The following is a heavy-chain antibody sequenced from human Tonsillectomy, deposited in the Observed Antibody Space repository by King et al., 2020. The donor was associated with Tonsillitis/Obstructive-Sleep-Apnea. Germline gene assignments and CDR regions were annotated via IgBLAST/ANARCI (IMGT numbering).Heavy chain of an antibody. Sequence: VQLQESGPGLVKPSQTLSLTCTVSGASISSSGYYWSWIRQHPGKGLEWIGYVFYSGNTYYNPSLKSRVAVSVDTAKNQFPLRLSSVSAADTAVYYCARLVVPAATLFAGAFDIWGQGTMVTVSS. J-gene: IGHJ3*02. CDR3: ARLVVPAATLFAGAFDI. D-gene: IGHD2-2*01. V-gene: IGHV4-31*03. CDR2: VFYSGNT. CDR1: GASISSSGYY.